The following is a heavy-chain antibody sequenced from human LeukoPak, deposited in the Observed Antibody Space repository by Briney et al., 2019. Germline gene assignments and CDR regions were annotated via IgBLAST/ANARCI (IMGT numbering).Heavy chain of an antibody. Sequence: GGSLRLSCAVSGFSFSDHYIDWVRQAPGKGLEWVGRSRNKANDYTTEYAASAKGRLTISRDDSDNLVYLQMNSLKTEDTAVYYCARTQVRPSDGFDIWGQGTMVTVSS. CDR3: ARTQVRPSDGFDI. CDR2: SRNKANDYTT. CDR1: GFSFSDHY. D-gene: IGHD2-2*01. V-gene: IGHV3-72*01. J-gene: IGHJ3*02.